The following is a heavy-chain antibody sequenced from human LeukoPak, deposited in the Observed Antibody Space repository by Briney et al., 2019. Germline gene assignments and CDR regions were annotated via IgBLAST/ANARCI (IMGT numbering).Heavy chain of an antibody. D-gene: IGHD5-24*01. CDR2: IYYSGST. J-gene: IGHJ5*02. V-gene: IGHV4-59*01. CDR1: GGSISSYY. CDR3: ARQLLPPWFDP. Sequence: SETLSLTCTVSGGSISSYYWSRIRQPPGKGLEWIGYIYYSGSTNYNPSLKSRVTISVDTSKNQFSLKLSSVTAADTAVYYCARQLLPPWFDPWGQGTLVTVSS.